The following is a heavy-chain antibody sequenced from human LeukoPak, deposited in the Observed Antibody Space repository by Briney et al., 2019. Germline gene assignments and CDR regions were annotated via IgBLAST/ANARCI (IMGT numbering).Heavy chain of an antibody. Sequence: ASVKVSCKASGYTFTSYGISWVRQAPGQGLEWVGWISAYNGNTNYAQKLQGRVTMTTDTSTSTAYMELRSLRSDDTAVYYCARDSRRGYSGYDRDYWGQGTLVTVSS. J-gene: IGHJ4*02. CDR3: ARDSRRGYSGYDRDY. CDR1: GYTFTSYG. CDR2: ISAYNGNT. D-gene: IGHD5-12*01. V-gene: IGHV1-18*01.